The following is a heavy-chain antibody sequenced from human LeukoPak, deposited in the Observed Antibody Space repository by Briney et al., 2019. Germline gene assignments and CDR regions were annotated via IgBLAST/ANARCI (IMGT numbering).Heavy chain of an antibody. CDR3: ARVGWLRFFDY. CDR1: GFTFSSYE. V-gene: IGHV3-48*03. Sequence: RPGGSLRLSCAASGFTFSSYEMNWVRQGPGKGLEWVSYISSSGSTIYYADSVKGRFTISRDNAKKSLYLQMNSLRAEDTAVYYCARVGWLRFFDYWGQGTLVTVSS. D-gene: IGHD5-12*01. J-gene: IGHJ4*02. CDR2: ISSSGSTI.